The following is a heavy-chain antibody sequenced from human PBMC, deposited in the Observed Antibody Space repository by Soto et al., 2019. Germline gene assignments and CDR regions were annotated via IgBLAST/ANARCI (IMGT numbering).Heavy chain of an antibody. J-gene: IGHJ6*01. CDR2: IYHSGST. CDR3: VRGEAMDGMDV. V-gene: IGHV4-4*02. CDR1: GGSISSSNW. D-gene: IGHD5-18*01. Sequence: QVQLQESGPGLVKPSGTLSLTCAVSGGSISSSNWWSWVRQPPGKGLEWIGEIYHSGSTNYNPSHNTXXTXSXXKAQDQFYLKLSSVTAADTAVYYCVRGEAMDGMDVWGPGTTVTVSS.